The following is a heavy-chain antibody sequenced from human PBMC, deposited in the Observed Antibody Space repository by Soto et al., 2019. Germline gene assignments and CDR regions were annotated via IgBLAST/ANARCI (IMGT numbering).Heavy chain of an antibody. CDR1: GGSISSGDYY. Sequence: PSETLSLTCTVSGGSISSGDYYWSWIRQPPGKGLEWIGYIYYSGSTYYNPSLKSRVTISVDTSKNQFSLKLSSVTAADTAVYYCARGGQPGWNYGSYYYYYGMDVWGQGTTVTV. CDR3: ARGGQPGWNYGSYYYYYGMDV. D-gene: IGHD1-7*01. J-gene: IGHJ6*02. CDR2: IYYSGST. V-gene: IGHV4-30-4*01.